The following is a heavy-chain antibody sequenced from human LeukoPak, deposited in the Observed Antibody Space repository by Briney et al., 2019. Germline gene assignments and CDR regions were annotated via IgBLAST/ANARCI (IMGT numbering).Heavy chain of an antibody. V-gene: IGHV3-74*01. CDR3: ARDPTFQNSGWLYYYYYYGMDV. CDR1: GLTFSSYW. CDR2: INSDGSST. J-gene: IGHJ6*02. Sequence: GGSLRLSCAASGLTFSSYWMHWVRQAPGKGLVWVSRINSDGSSTSYADSVKGRFTISRDNAKNTLYLQMNSLRAEDTAVYYCARDPTFQNSGWLYYYYYYGMDVWGQGTTVTVSS. D-gene: IGHD6-19*01.